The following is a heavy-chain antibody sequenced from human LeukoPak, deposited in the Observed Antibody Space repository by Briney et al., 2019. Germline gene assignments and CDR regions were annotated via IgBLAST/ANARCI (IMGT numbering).Heavy chain of an antibody. CDR1: GASISSSDW. J-gene: IGHJ6*02. Sequence: KPSETLSLTCVVSGASISSSDWWSWVRQSPGKGLGWIGEIYYTGSRNYNPSLKSRVAMSVDTSKNQFSLELTSVTAADTAEYYCARAVHPQRVPVKDAYGLDVWGQGTTVTVSS. D-gene: IGHD2-8*02. CDR2: IYYTGSR. V-gene: IGHV4-4*02. CDR3: ARAVHPQRVPVKDAYGLDV.